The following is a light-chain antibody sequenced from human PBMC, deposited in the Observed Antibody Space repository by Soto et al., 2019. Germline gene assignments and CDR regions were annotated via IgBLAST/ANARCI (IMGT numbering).Light chain of an antibody. CDR1: QSLNIY. Sequence: DIQLTQSPSSLSASVGDRVTVTCRTSQSLNIYLNWYQQKPGKAPTLLIYGASSLQSGVPSRFSGGGSRTDFTLTISSLQTEDFATYYCQQSYRSPYTFGQGTKLEI. V-gene: IGKV1-39*01. J-gene: IGKJ2*01. CDR3: QQSYRSPYT. CDR2: GAS.